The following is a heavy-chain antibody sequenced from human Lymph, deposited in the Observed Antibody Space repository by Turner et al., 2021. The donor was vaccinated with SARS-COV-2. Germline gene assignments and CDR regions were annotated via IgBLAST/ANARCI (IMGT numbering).Heavy chain of an antibody. CDR1: GFTFSSYA. CDR3: ARDFEQLVQFDYYGMDV. J-gene: IGHJ6*02. V-gene: IGHV3-30-3*01. D-gene: IGHD6-6*01. CDR2: ISYDGLNK. Sequence: QVYMVESGGGVVQPGRSLRLSCASSGFTFSSYAMYWVRQAPGKGLEWVAVISYDGLNKYYADSVKGRLTISRDNSKNTLYLQMNSLRAEDTAVYYCARDFEQLVQFDYYGMDVWGQGTTVTVSS.